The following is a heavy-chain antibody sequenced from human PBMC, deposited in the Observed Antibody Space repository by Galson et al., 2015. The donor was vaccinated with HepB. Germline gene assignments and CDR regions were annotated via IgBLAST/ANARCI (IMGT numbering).Heavy chain of an antibody. CDR2: ISGSGVGT. J-gene: IGHJ4*02. V-gene: IGHV3-23*01. CDR1: GFTFSNYT. CDR3: AKGSLAGRPYYFDY. Sequence: SLRLSCAASGFTFSNYTMNWVRQAPGEGLEWVSSISGSGVGTYYADSVKGRFTISRDNSKNTVYLQMNSLRAEDMAVYYCAKGSLAGRPYYFDYWGQGTLVTVSS. D-gene: IGHD6-6*01.